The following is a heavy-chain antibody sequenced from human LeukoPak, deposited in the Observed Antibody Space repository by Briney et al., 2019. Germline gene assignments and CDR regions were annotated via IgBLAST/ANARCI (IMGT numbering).Heavy chain of an antibody. CDR2: IYYSGST. J-gene: IGHJ5*02. CDR1: GGSISSYY. V-gene: IGHV4-59*08. CDR3: ARPKSRLSWFDP. Sequence: PSETLSLTCTVSGGSISSYYWSWIRQPPGKGLEWIGYIYYSGSTNYNPSLKSRVTISVDTSKNQFSLKLRSVTAADTAVYYCARPKSRLSWFDPWGQGTLVTVSS.